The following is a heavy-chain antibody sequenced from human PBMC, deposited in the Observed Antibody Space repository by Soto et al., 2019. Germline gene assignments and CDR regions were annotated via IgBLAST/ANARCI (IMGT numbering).Heavy chain of an antibody. CDR2: ISPWKGNT. Sequence: GASVKVSCKASGYNFMPYGVNWVRQAPGQGLEWMGWISPWKGNTNYAQSFQGGVTMTTDTSTGTAYMELRSLTSDDTAVYYCARDLDPSGSYYTDYWGPGTLVTVSS. D-gene: IGHD3-10*01. CDR1: GYNFMPYG. J-gene: IGHJ4*02. CDR3: ARDLDPSGSYYTDY. V-gene: IGHV1-18*04.